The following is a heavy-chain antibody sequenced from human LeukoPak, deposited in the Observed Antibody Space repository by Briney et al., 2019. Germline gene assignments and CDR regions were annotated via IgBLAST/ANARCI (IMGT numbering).Heavy chain of an antibody. CDR1: GFTFSSYD. CDR3: ARVSSSWWLWYFDL. CDR2: IGTAGDT. D-gene: IGHD6-13*01. J-gene: IGHJ2*01. V-gene: IGHV3-13*01. Sequence: GGSLRLSCAASGFTFSSYDMHWVRQATGKGLEWVSGIGTAGDTYYPGSVKGRFTISRENAKNPLYLQMNSLRAGDSAVYYCARVSSSWWLWYFDLWGRGTLVTVSS.